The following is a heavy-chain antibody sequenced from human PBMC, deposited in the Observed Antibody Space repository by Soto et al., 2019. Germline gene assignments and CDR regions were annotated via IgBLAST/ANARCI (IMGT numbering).Heavy chain of an antibody. Sequence: QVRLVQSGAEVKKPGASVKVSCKASGYTFTSYGISWVRQAPGQGLEWMGWISAYNGNTNYAQKLQGRVTMTTDTSTSTAYMELRSLRSDDTAVYYCASHYYGSGSYYPFDYWGQGTLVTVSS. CDR1: GYTFTSYG. CDR3: ASHYYGSGSYYPFDY. D-gene: IGHD3-10*01. J-gene: IGHJ4*02. V-gene: IGHV1-18*01. CDR2: ISAYNGNT.